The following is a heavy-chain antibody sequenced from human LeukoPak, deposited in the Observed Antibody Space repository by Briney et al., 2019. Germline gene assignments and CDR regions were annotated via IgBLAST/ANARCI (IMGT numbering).Heavy chain of an antibody. V-gene: IGHV4-59*01. CDR3: ARGSELRFGRTGDFDY. Sequence: SETLSLTCTVSGGSISSYYWSWIRQPPGKGLEWIGYIYYSGSTNYNPSLKSRVTISVDTSKNQFSLKLSSVTAADTAVYYCARGSELRFGRTGDFDYRGQGTLVTVSS. CDR1: GGSISSYY. CDR2: IYYSGST. J-gene: IGHJ4*02. D-gene: IGHD3-10*01.